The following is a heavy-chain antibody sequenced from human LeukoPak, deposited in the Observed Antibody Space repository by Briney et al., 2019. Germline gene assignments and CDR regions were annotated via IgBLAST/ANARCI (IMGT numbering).Heavy chain of an antibody. D-gene: IGHD4-23*01. V-gene: IGHV4-39*02. CDR1: GGSISSSSYY. CDR3: ARDPTTVVTTPYYFDF. CDR2: INDRGHT. J-gene: IGHJ4*02. Sequence: PSETLSLTCTVSGGSISSSSYYWGWIRQSPGKGLEWIGEINDRGHTNYNPSLESRITISVDTSKKQFSLNLSSVTAADTAVYYCARDPTTVVTTPYYFDFWGQGTLVTVSS.